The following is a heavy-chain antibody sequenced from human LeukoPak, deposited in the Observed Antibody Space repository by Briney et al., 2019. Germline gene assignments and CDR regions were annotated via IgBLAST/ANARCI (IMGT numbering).Heavy chain of an antibody. Sequence: GGSLRLSCAASGFTFRNYWMGWVRQAPGKGLEWVANINQDGSEKYYVDSVKGRFTISRDNAKNSLFLQMGSLRVEDTAVYYCARESTAGYNSSWYGFRNWGQGTLVSVSS. CDR3: ARESTAGYNSSWYGFRN. V-gene: IGHV3-7*01. D-gene: IGHD6-13*01. J-gene: IGHJ1*01. CDR2: INQDGSEK. CDR1: GFTFRNYW.